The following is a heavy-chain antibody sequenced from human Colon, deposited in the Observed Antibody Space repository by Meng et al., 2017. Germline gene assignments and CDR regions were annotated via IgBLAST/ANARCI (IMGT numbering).Heavy chain of an antibody. CDR1: GGYISSSSYY. CDR3: VPAATRGWFDP. CDR2: IYYSGST. Sequence: QLQLQESGPGLVKPSETLSLTCTVSGGYISSSSYYWGWIRQPPGKGLEWIGSIYYSGSTYYNPSLKSRVTISVDTSKNQFSLKLSSVTAADTAVYYCVPAATRGWFDPWGQGTLVTVSS. D-gene: IGHD2-2*01. J-gene: IGHJ5*02. V-gene: IGHV4-39*01.